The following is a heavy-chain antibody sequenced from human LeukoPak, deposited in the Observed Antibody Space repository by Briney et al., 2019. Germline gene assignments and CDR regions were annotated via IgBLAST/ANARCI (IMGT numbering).Heavy chain of an antibody. CDR2: IDWDDDK. CDR3: ARIRYSYGKPFFDY. Sequence: SGPTLVNPTQTLTLTCTFSGFSLSTSGMCVSWIRQPPGKALEWLARIDWDDDKYYSTSLKTRLTISKDTSKNQVVLTMTNMDPVDTATYYCARIRYSYGKPFFDYWGQGTLVTVSS. J-gene: IGHJ4*02. V-gene: IGHV2-70*11. CDR1: GFSLSTSGMC. D-gene: IGHD5-18*01.